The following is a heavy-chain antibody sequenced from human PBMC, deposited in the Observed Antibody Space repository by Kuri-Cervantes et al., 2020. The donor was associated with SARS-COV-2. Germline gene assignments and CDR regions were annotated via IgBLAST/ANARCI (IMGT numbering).Heavy chain of an antibody. Sequence: SQTLSLTCAVSGYSISSGYYWGWIRQPPGKGLEWIGSIYHSGSTYYNPSLKSRVTISVDTSKNQFSLKLSSVTAADTAVYYCARQDLLDCGSTSCSFDAFDIWGQGTMVTVSS. V-gene: IGHV4-38-2*01. J-gene: IGHJ3*02. D-gene: IGHD2-2*01. CDR1: GYSISSGYY. CDR2: IYHSGST. CDR3: ARQDLLDCGSTSCSFDAFDI.